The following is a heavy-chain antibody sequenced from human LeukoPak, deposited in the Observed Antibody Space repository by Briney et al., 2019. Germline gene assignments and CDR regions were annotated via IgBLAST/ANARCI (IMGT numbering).Heavy chain of an antibody. D-gene: IGHD3-9*01. CDR1: GFTFSSYS. Sequence: PGGSLRLSCAASGFTFSSYSMNWVRQAPGKGLEWVSSISSSSSYIYYADSVKGRFTISRDNAKNTLYLQMNSLRAEDTAVYYCARDYDILTGYYLFDYWGQGTLVTVSS. J-gene: IGHJ4*02. V-gene: IGHV3-21*01. CDR2: ISSSSSYI. CDR3: ARDYDILTGYYLFDY.